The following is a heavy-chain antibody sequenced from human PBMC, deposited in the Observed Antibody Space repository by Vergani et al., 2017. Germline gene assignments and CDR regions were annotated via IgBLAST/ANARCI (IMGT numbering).Heavy chain of an antibody. CDR1: GGSISRSSYY. V-gene: IGHV4-39*07. CDR2: IYYSGST. Sequence: QLQLQESGPGLVKPSETLSLTCTVSGGSISRSSYYWGWIRQPPGKGLEWIGRIYYSGSTYYNPSLKSRGTISVDTSKTQFSLKLGSVTAADTAGYYCARDGMRGTSXYDYWGQGTRVTVSS. CDR3: ARDGMRGTSXYDY. D-gene: IGHD2-2*01. J-gene: IGHJ4*02.